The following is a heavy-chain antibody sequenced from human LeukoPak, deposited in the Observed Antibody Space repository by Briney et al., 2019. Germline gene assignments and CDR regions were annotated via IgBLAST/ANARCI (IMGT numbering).Heavy chain of an antibody. J-gene: IGHJ6*02. D-gene: IGHD2-21*02. CDR3: ARLAVVTTDGMEV. V-gene: IGHV3-48*03. Sequence: PGGSLRLSCAVSGFTFSSYEMEWVRQAPGKGLEWVSHISTSGSTIHYADSVKGRFTISRDNAKHSLFLQMNRLRAEDTAVYYCARLAVVTTDGMEVWGQGTTVTVS. CDR2: ISTSGSTI. CDR1: GFTFSSYE.